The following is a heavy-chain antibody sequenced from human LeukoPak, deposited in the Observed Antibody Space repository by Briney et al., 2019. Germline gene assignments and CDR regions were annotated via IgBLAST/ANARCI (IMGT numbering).Heavy chain of an antibody. CDR3: ARVGGENSGYRYYFDF. CDR1: GGSFSGYY. Sequence: SETLSLTCAVYGGSFSGYYWSWIRQPPGKGLEWIGEINHSGSTDYNPSLKSRVTISVDTSKNQFSLKLNSVTAADTAVYYCARVGGENSGYRYYFDFWGQGTLVTVSS. D-gene: IGHD5-18*01. CDR2: INHSGST. J-gene: IGHJ4*02. V-gene: IGHV4-34*01.